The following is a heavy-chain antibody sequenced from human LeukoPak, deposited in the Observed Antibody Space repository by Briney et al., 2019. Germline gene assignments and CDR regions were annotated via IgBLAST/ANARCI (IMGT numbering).Heavy chain of an antibody. J-gene: IGHJ4*02. V-gene: IGHV1-18*01. D-gene: IGHD1-26*01. CDR3: ARASIVGATSPNDY. CDR1: GYTFTSYG. Sequence: ASVEVSCKASGYTFTSYGISWVRQAPGQGLEWMGSISAYNGNTNYAQKLQGRVTMTTDTSTSTAYMELRSLRSDDTAVYYCARASIVGATSPNDYWGQGTLVTVSS. CDR2: ISAYNGNT.